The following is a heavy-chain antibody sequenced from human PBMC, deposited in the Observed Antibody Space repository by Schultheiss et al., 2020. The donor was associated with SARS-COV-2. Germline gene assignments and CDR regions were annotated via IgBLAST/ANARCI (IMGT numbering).Heavy chain of an antibody. CDR2: IYYSGST. V-gene: IGHV4-59*05. Sequence: SETLSLTCTVSGGSISSYYWSWIRQPPGKGLEWIGSIYYSGSTHYNPSLKSRVTISVDTSKNQFSLKLSSVTAADTAVYYCARHDWYGAFLDYWGQGTLVTVSS. CDR1: GGSISSYY. J-gene: IGHJ4*02. D-gene: IGHD3-9*01. CDR3: ARHDWYGAFLDY.